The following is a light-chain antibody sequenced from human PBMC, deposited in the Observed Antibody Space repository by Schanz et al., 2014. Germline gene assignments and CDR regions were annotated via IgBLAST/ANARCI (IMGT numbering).Light chain of an antibody. CDR3: CSYAGVTISYRLNWV. CDR2: EVN. J-gene: IGLJ3*02. Sequence: QSALTQPASVSGSPGQSITISCTGTTSDVGNYNLVSWYQHHPGKAPKLIIYEVNKRPSGVSNRFSGSKSGKTASLTISGLQADDEADYFCCSYAGVTISYRLNWVFGGGTKLTVL. V-gene: IGLV2-23*02. CDR1: TSDVGNYNL.